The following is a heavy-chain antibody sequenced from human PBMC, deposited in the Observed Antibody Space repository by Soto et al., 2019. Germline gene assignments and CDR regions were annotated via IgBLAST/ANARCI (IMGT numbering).Heavy chain of an antibody. D-gene: IGHD3-16*01. CDR2: IYSGGTT. J-gene: IGHJ6*02. CDR3: ARGGSASGGYYYYVMDV. Sequence: PGGSLRLSCTASGFTVSSNYMSWVRQAPGKGLEWVSVIYSGGTTYYADSMKGRFTISRDNSKNTLYIQMNSLRAEDTSVYYCARGGSASGGYYYYVMDVWGQGTTVTVS. CDR1: GFTVSSNY. V-gene: IGHV3-66*01.